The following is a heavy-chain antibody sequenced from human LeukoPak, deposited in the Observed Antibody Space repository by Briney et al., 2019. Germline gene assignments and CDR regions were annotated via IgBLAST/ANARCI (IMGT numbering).Heavy chain of an antibody. CDR1: GFTFSTYW. CDR2: INPDGSTT. V-gene: IGHV3-74*01. J-gene: IGHJ4*02. CDR3: ARDVSGRDDY. D-gene: IGHD6-25*01. Sequence: PGGSLRLSCAASGFTFSTYWMHWVRQPPEKGLLWVSHINPDGSTTNYADSVKGRFTISRDNAKNTLYLQMNNLRVEDTAAYYCARDVSGRDDYWGQGTLVIVSS.